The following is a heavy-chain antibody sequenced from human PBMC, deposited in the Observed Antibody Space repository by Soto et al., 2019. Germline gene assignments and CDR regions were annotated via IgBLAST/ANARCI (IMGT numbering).Heavy chain of an antibody. Sequence: GGSLRLSCAASGFTVSSNYMSWVRQAPGKGLEWVSVIYSGGSTYYADSVKGRFTISRDNSKSTLYVQMNSLRAEDTAVYYCAKDFRALDAFDMWGQGTMVTVSS. CDR1: GFTVSSNY. CDR3: AKDFRALDAFDM. J-gene: IGHJ3*02. V-gene: IGHV3-66*01. CDR2: IYSGGST.